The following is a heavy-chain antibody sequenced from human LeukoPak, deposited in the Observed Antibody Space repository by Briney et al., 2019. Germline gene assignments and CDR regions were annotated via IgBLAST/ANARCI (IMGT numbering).Heavy chain of an antibody. J-gene: IGHJ1*01. CDR3: AVSSGSYPIWYFQH. V-gene: IGHV3-30*03. CDR1: GFTFSSYG. CDR2: ISYDGSNK. D-gene: IGHD1-26*01. Sequence: GRSLRLSCAASGFTFSSYGMHWVRQAPGKGLEWVAVISYDGSNKYYADSVKGRFTISRDNSKNTLYLQMNSLRAEDTAVYYCAVSSGSYPIWYFQHWGQGTLVTVSS.